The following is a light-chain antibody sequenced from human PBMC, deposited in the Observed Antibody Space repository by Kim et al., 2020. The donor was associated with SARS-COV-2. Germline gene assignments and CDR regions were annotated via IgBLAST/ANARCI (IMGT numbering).Light chain of an antibody. CDR1: ISDVGGYNY. V-gene: IGLV2-11*01. CDR2: DVS. Sequence: GQSGTISCTGTISDVGGYNYVSWYQQPPGKAPKLMIYDVSKRPSGVPDRFSGSKSGNTASLTISGLQAEDEADYYCCSYAGSYTYVFGTGTKVTVL. J-gene: IGLJ1*01. CDR3: CSYAGSYTYV.